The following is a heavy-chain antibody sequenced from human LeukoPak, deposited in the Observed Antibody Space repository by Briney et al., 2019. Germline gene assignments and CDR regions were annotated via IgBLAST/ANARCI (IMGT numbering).Heavy chain of an antibody. CDR1: GYTFTSHY. D-gene: IGHD6-19*01. J-gene: IGHJ4*02. CDR3: ARDLGIGWYMFDY. CDR2: INPSDGST. Sequence: ASVKVSCKASGYTFTSHYVHWVRQAPAQGLEWVGRINPSDGSTSYAQKFQGRVPMTWDTATGTVYMELSSLRSEDTAMYYCARDLGIGWYMFDYWGQGTLVTVSS. V-gene: IGHV1-46*01.